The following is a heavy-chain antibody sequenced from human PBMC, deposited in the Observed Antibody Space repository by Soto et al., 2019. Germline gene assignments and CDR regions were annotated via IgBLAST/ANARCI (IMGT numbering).Heavy chain of an antibody. CDR3: AREGPTAMAADY. J-gene: IGHJ4*02. V-gene: IGHV1-69*13. CDR1: GGTFSSYA. D-gene: IGHD5-18*01. Sequence: GASVKFSCKASGGTFSSYAISWVRQAPGQGLEWMGGIIPIFGTANYAQKFQGRVTITADESTSTAYMELSSLRSEDTAVYYCAREGPTAMAADYWGQGTLVTVSS. CDR2: IIPIFGTA.